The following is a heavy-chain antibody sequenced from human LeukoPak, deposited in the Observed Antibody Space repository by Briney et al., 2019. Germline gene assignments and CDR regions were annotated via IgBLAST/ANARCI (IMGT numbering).Heavy chain of an antibody. J-gene: IGHJ4*02. CDR3: AKDSQYNYGYGLDC. V-gene: IGHV3-30*18. CDR2: ISYDRSNK. D-gene: IGHD5-18*01. CDR1: GFTFNSYG. Sequence: GRSLRLSCAASGFTFNSYGMYWVRQAPGKGLEWVAVISYDRSNKYYADSVKGRFTISRDNSKNTLFLQMNSLRGEDTAVYYCAKDSQYNYGYGLDCWGQGTLVTVSS.